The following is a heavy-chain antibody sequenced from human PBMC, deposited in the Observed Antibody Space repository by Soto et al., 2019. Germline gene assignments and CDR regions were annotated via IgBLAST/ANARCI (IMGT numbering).Heavy chain of an antibody. J-gene: IGHJ4*02. CDR2: IYYSGST. CDR3: ARRYCSGGCYFDF. V-gene: IGHV4-30-4*01. CDR1: GGSISSGDYY. Sequence: SETLSLTCTVSGGSISSGDYYWSWIRQPPGKGLEWIGYIYYSGSTYYNPSLKSRVTISVDTSKNQFSLKLSSVTAADTAVYYGARRYCSGGCYFDFWGQGTLVTVSS. D-gene: IGHD2-15*01.